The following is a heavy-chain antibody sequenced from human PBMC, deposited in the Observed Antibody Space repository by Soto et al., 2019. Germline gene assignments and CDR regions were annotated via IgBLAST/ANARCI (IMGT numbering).Heavy chain of an antibody. CDR1: GFTFNNYG. CDR3: AKEISPKAGKWYFDL. CDR2: VSYDGRVQ. D-gene: IGHD6-19*01. J-gene: IGHJ2*01. Sequence: QVQLVEYGGGVVQPGGSLRLSCAASGFTFNNYGMHWVRQAPGEGLEWVAVVSYDGRVQYYADSAKGRFTISRDNSKNTRYLQMNSLRDDDTAVYYCAKEISPKAGKWYFDLWGRGTLVTVSS. V-gene: IGHV3-30*18.